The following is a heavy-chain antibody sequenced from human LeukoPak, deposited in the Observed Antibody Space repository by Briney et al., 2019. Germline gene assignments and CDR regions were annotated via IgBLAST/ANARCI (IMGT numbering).Heavy chain of an antibody. V-gene: IGHV1-69*05. CDR3: ARGDYYDTSGYYYMDV. CDR1: GGTFSSYA. CDR2: LIPIFGTT. J-gene: IGHJ6*03. Sequence: SVKVSCKASGGTFSSYAVSWVRQAPGQGLEWMGGLIPIFGTTNYAQKFQGRVTIITDESTSTAYMELSSLRSEDTAVYYCARGDYYDTSGYYYMDVWGKGTTVTVSS. D-gene: IGHD3-22*01.